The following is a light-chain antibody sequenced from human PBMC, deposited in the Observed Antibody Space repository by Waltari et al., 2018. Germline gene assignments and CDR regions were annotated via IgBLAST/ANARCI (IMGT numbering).Light chain of an antibody. CDR1: SSNIGSNF. CDR2: RNN. CDR3: AAWDDSLSGWV. J-gene: IGLJ3*02. Sequence: QSVLTQPPSASETPGQRVTISCSGSSSNIGSNFVYWYQQLPGTAPKLLIYRNNQRPSGFPDRFSVSNSGTSASLAISGLRSEDEADYYCAAWDDSLSGWVFGGGTKLTVL. V-gene: IGLV1-47*01.